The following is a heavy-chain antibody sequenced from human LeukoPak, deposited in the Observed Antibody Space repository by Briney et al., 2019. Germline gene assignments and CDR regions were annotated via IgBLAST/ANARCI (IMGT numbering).Heavy chain of an antibody. D-gene: IGHD3-22*01. Sequence: PSETLSLTCTVSGGSISSSSYYWGWIRQPPGKGLEWIGSIYYSGSTYYNPSLKSRVTISVDASKNQFSLKLSSVTAADTAVYYCARSYYDSSGYYSSFDYWGQGTLVTVSS. V-gene: IGHV4-39*07. CDR1: GGSISSSSYY. CDR3: ARSYYDSSGYYSSFDY. CDR2: IYYSGST. J-gene: IGHJ4*02.